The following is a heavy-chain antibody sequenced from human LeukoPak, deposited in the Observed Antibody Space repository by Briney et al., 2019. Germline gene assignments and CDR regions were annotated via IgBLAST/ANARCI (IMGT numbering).Heavy chain of an antibody. V-gene: IGHV1-69*06. J-gene: IGHJ6*02. Sequence: ASVKVSCKASGGTFSSYAISWVRQAPGQGLEWMGGIIPIFGTANYAQKFQGRVTMTEDTSTDTAYMELSSLRSEDTAVYYCATFPGSSYGPNYYYYGMDVWGQGTTVTVSS. CDR3: ATFPGSSYGPNYYYYGMDV. CDR2: IIPIFGTA. D-gene: IGHD5-18*01. CDR1: GGTFSSYA.